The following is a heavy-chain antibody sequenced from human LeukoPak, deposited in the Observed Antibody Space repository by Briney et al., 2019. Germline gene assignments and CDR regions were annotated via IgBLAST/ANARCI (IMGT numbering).Heavy chain of an antibody. CDR1: GFIFGNYG. Sequence: PGESLRLSCEASGFIFGNYGMHWVRQAPGKGLEWLALIWYEGQTKFYADSVKGRFTISRDNSGNTLFLHMTNLRVEDTAVYYCAREWGRIAVAGGPGYWGQGALVTVSS. J-gene: IGHJ4*02. CDR2: IWYEGQTK. CDR3: AREWGRIAVAGGPGY. D-gene: IGHD6-19*01. V-gene: IGHV3-33*01.